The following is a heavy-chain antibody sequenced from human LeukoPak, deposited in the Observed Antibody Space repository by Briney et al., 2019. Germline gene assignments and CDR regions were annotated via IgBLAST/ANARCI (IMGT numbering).Heavy chain of an antibody. CDR2: ISYDGSNK. J-gene: IGHJ4*02. Sequence: PGGSLRLSCAASGFTLSSYGMHWVRQAPGKGLEWVAVISYDGSNKYYADSVKGRFTISRDNSKNTLYLQMNSLRAEDTAVYYCAKANLGHSDEHYFDYWGQGTLVTVSS. D-gene: IGHD2-21*01. V-gene: IGHV3-30*18. CDR1: GFTLSSYG. CDR3: AKANLGHSDEHYFDY.